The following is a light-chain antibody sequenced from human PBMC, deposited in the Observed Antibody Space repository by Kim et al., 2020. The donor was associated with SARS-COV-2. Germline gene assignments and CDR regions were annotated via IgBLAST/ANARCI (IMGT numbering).Light chain of an antibody. J-gene: IGKJ1*01. CDR3: QKYNDAPRT. Sequence: ASVGDRGTITGRASQGIGSYLAWYQQKPGKVPKLLIYAAYGLQSGVPSRFSGSGSGTDFTLTISSLQPEDVATYYCQKYNDAPRTFGPGTKVEIK. V-gene: IGKV1-27*01. CDR1: QGIGSY. CDR2: AAY.